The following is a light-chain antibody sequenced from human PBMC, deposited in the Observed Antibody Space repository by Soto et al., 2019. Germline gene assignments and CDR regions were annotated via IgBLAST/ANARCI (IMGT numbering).Light chain of an antibody. V-gene: IGKV1-39*01. J-gene: IGKJ3*01. CDR2: AAS. Sequence: DIQMTQSPSSLSASVGDRVSITCRASQSISSYVNWYQQKPGKAPKLLIFAASRLHTGVPLRFGGSGSVTDFTLTISGLQTEDFATYYCQHSYTTPLFTFGPGTTVDI. CDR3: QHSYTTPLFT. CDR1: QSISSY.